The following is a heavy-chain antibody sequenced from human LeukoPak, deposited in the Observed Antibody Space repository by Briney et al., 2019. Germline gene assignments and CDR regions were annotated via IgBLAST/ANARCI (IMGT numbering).Heavy chain of an antibody. CDR2: INPNSGGT. V-gene: IGHV1-2*02. D-gene: IGHD3-10*01. Sequence: ASVKVSCKASGYTFTGYYMHWVRQAPGQGLEWMGWINPNSGGTNYAQKFQGRVTMTRDTSISTAYMELSRLRSDDTAVYYCARDKQYYGSGRPDAFDIWAKGQWSPSPQ. CDR1: GYTFTGYY. CDR3: ARDKQYYGSGRPDAFDI. J-gene: IGHJ3*02.